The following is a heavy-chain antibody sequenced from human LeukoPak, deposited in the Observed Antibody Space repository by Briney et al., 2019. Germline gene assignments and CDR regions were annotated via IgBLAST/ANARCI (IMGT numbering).Heavy chain of an antibody. CDR3: ARTFIRSGRAGYYFDY. CDR1: GFSLSTSGMC. D-gene: IGHD6-19*01. Sequence: SGPALVKPTQTLTLTCTFSGFSLSTSGMCVSWIRQPPGKALEWLARIDWDDDKYYSTSLKTRLTISKDTSKNQVVLTMTNMDPVDTATYYCARTFIRSGRAGYYFDYWGQGTLVTVSS. J-gene: IGHJ4*02. CDR2: IDWDDDK. V-gene: IGHV2-70*11.